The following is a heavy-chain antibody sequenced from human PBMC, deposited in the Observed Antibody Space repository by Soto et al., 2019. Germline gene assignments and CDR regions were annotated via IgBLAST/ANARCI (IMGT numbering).Heavy chain of an antibody. CDR1: GFTFTGQN. V-gene: IGHV3-21*02. Sequence: EVQLVESGGDLVKPGGSLRLSCATSGFTFTGQNIYWFRQAPGKGLEWVSSISTSSTSMYYADSVKGRFTVSRDNAKNSVYLQMDSLRAEDTAIYYCAKELSMMIRAYTWGQGTLVTVSS. CDR3: AKELSMMIRAYT. D-gene: IGHD3-10*01. CDR2: ISTSSTSM. J-gene: IGHJ5*02.